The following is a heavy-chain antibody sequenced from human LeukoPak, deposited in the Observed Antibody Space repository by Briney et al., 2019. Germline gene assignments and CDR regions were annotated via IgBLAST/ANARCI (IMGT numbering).Heavy chain of an antibody. J-gene: IGHJ2*01. CDR2: IKEDGSEK. Sequence: PGGSLRLSCAASGFTFSSYWMSWVRQAPGKGLEWVAHIKEDGSEKYYVDSVRGRFTISRDNAKNSLYLQMNSLRVEDTAVYYCARVHWYFDFWGRGTLVTVSS. CDR3: ARVHWYFDF. CDR1: GFTFSSYW. V-gene: IGHV3-7*04.